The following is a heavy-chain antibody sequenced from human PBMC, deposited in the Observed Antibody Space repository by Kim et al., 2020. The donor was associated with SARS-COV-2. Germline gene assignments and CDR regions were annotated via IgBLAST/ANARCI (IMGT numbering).Heavy chain of an antibody. CDR3: VRHSRIVVVPAAILA. CDR2: IYYSGST. V-gene: IGHV4-39*01. Sequence: SETLSLTCTVSGGSISSSSYYWGWIRQPPGKGLEWIGSIYYSGSTYYNPSLKSRVTISVDTSKNQFSLKLSSVTAADTAVYYCVRHSRIVVVPAAILAWGQGTLVTVSS. J-gene: IGHJ5*02. CDR1: GGSISSSSYY. D-gene: IGHD2-2*01.